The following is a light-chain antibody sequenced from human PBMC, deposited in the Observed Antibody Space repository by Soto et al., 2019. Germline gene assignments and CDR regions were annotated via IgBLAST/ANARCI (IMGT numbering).Light chain of an antibody. J-gene: IGLJ3*02. CDR3: SSYTSSCILWV. Sequence: QSALTQPASVSGSPGQSITISCTGTSSDVGGYNYVSWYQQHPGKAPKLMIYDVSNRPSGVSNRFSGSKSGNTASLTISGLQAEDEADYYCSSYTSSCILWVFGGGTKLTVL. CDR2: DVS. V-gene: IGLV2-14*01. CDR1: SSDVGGYNY.